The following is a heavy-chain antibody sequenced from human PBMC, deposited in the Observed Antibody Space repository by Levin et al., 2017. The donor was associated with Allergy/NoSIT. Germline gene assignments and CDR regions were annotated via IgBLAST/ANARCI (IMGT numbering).Heavy chain of an antibody. CDR3: AKDNSFLKGITWGMDV. CDR1: GFTFGDYG. D-gene: IGHD1-20*01. CDR2: IGWNGDNI. Sequence: GGSLRLSCAASGFTFGDYGMHWVRQAPGKGLEWVSQIGWNGDNIGYADSVKGRFTISRDNAKNSLYLQMNGLRPEDTALYYCAKDNSFLKGITWGMDVWGQGTTVTVSS. V-gene: IGHV3-9*01. J-gene: IGHJ6*02.